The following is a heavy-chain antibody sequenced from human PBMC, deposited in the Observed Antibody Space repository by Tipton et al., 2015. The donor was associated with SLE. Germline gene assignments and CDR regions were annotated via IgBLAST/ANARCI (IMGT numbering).Heavy chain of an antibody. CDR2: IYYSGST. CDR1: GGSISSGDYY. CDR3: ARDSSGYYLDY. J-gene: IGHJ4*02. Sequence: TLSLTCTVSGGSISSGDYYWSWIRQPPGKGLEWIGYIYYSGSTYYNPPLKSRVTISVDTSKNQFSLKLSSVTAADTAVYYCARDSSGYYLDYWGQGTLVTVSS. D-gene: IGHD3-22*01. V-gene: IGHV4-30-4*01.